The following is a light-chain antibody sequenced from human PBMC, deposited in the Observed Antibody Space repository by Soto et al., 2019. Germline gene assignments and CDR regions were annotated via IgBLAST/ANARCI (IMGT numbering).Light chain of an antibody. V-gene: IGLV1-44*01. J-gene: IGLJ2*01. CDR3: AAWDDSLNGVV. Sequence: QSVLTQPPSASGTPGQRVTISCSGSSSNLGTNIVNWYQQLPGTAPKLLLYTDNQRPSGVPDRFSGSKSGTSASLAISGLQSEDEADYYCAAWDDSLNGVVFGGGTKVTV. CDR1: SSNLGTNI. CDR2: TDN.